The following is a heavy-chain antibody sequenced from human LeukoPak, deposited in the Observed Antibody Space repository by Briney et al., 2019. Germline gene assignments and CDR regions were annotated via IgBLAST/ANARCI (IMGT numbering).Heavy chain of an antibody. J-gene: IGHJ4*02. Sequence: GASVKVSCKASGYTFSSYAITWVRQAPGQGLEWVGWISTYNGGTEYAHMLQGRVTMTTDTSTSTVYMDLRSLRSDDTAVYYCARDNTQYCTNGVCDFDYWGQGTLVTVSS. CDR1: GYTFSSYA. CDR2: ISTYNGGT. CDR3: ARDNTQYCTNGVCDFDY. D-gene: IGHD2-8*01. V-gene: IGHV1-18*01.